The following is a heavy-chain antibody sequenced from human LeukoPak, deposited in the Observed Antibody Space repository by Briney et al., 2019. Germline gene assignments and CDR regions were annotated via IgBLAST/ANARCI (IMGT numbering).Heavy chain of an antibody. CDR1: SYSISSGYY. J-gene: IGHJ4*02. Sequence: SETLSLTCTVSSYSISSGYYWGWIRQPPGKGLEWIGSIYYSGSTYYNPSLKSRVTISVATSKNQFSLKLSSVTAADTAVYYCARGRGYDFWSGTKYYFDYWGQGTLVTVSS. V-gene: IGHV4-38-2*02. CDR3: ARGRGYDFWSGTKYYFDY. CDR2: IYYSGST. D-gene: IGHD3-3*01.